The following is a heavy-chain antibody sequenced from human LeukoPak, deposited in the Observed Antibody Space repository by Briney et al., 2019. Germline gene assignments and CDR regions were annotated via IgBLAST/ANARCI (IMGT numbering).Heavy chain of an antibody. CDR2: TYYSGST. CDR1: GGSISSGANS. J-gene: IGHJ3*02. CDR3: ARNHYDSDILSAFDI. D-gene: IGHD3-22*01. Sequence: SETLSLTCAVSGGSISSGANSWSWIRQPPGKGLEWIGYTYYSGSTYYNPSLKSRVTISVDTSKNQFSLKLSSVTAADTAVYYCARNHYDSDILSAFDIWGQGTMVTVS. V-gene: IGHV4-30-4*07.